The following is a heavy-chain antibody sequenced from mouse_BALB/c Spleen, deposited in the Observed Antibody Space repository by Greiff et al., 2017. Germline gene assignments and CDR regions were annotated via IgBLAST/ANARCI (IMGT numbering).Heavy chain of an antibody. CDR3: AREGYYGSRYYFDY. CDR1: GYTFTDYA. CDR2: ISTYYGDA. V-gene: IGHV1S137*01. D-gene: IGHD1-1*01. Sequence: QVQLKQSGAELVRPGVSVKISCKGSGYTFTDYAMHWVKQSHAKSLEWIGVISTYYGDASYNQKFKGKATMTVDKSSSTAYMELARLTSEDSAIYYCAREGYYGSRYYFDYWGQGTTLTVSS. J-gene: IGHJ2*01.